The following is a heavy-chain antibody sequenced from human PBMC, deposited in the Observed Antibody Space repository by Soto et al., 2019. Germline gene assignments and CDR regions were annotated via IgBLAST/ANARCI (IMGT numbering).Heavy chain of an antibody. V-gene: IGHV3-30*03. CDR3: ASRTVEQGYSIIEYFQH. CDR2: ISYDGSNK. CDR1: GFTFSSYG. J-gene: IGHJ1*01. Sequence: GGSLRLSCAASGFTFSSYGMHWVRQAPGKGLEWVAVISYDGSNKYYADSVKGRFTISRDNSKNTLYLQMNSLRAEDTAVYYCASRTVEQGYSIIEYFQHWGQGTLVTVSS. D-gene: IGHD6-13*01.